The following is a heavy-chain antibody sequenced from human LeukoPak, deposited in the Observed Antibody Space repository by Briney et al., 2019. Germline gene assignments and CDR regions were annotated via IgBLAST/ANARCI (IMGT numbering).Heavy chain of an antibody. J-gene: IGHJ4*02. D-gene: IGHD1-26*01. CDR1: GGSISSGGYY. Sequence: SETLSLTCTVSGGSISSGGYYWSWIRQHPGKGLEWIGYIYYSGSTYYNPSLKSRVTISVDTSKNQFSLKLSSVTAADTAVYYRARWVAVGASDYWGQGTLVTVSS. CDR3: ARWVAVGASDY. V-gene: IGHV4-31*03. CDR2: IYYSGST.